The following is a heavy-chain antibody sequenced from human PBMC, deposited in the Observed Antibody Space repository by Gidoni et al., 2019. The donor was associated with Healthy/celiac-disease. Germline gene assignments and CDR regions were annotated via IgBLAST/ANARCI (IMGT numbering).Heavy chain of an antibody. J-gene: IGHJ6*02. CDR3: RGHGGGGSYFDWIYYYYGMDV. CDR1: GFTFSSYW. CDR2: LKQDGREK. Sequence: EVQLVESGGGLVQPGGSLRLSCAAPGFTFSSYWMSWFRQAPGKGLEGVAKLKQDGREKYYVAPGKGQFTITRDNAKNYLFLKMNSLRAEDTAVYYCRGHGGGGSYFDWIYYYYGMDVWGQGTTVTVSS. D-gene: IGHD3-9*01. V-gene: IGHV3-7*01.